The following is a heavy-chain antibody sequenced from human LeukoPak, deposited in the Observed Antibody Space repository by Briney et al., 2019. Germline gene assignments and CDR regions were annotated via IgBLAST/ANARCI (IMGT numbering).Heavy chain of an antibody. CDR3: ASYFLVRGVIIGHRDY. J-gene: IGHJ4*02. V-gene: IGHV4-38-2*02. Sequence: SETLSLTCTVSGYSISSGYYWGWIRQPPGKGLEWIGSIYHSGSTYYNPSLKSRVTISVDTSKNQFSLKLSSVTAADTAVYYCASYFLVRGVIIGHRDYWGQGTLVTVSS. D-gene: IGHD3-10*01. CDR1: GYSISSGYY. CDR2: IYHSGST.